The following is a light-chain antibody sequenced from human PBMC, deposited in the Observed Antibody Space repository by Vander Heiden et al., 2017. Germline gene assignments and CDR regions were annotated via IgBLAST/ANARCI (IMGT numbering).Light chain of an antibody. CDR1: QSISSY. CDR3: QQSDSTPIT. CDR2: AAS. V-gene: IGKV1-39*01. J-gene: IGKJ5*01. Sequence: DIQMTQSPSSLSASVGDRVTITCRASQSISSYLNWYQQKPGKAPKLLIYAASSLQSGVPSRFSGSGSGTDFTLTISRLQPEDFATYYCQQSDSTPITFGHGTRLEIK.